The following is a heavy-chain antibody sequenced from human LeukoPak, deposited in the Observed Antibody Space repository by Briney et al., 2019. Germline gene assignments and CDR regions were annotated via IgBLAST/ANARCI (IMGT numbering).Heavy chain of an antibody. J-gene: IGHJ6*03. CDR3: AKFGWNEILNYYYYYMDV. CDR2: ISWNSGSI. Sequence: EPGGSLRLSCAASGFTFDDYAMHWVRQAPGKGLEWVSGISWNSGSIGYADSVKGRFTISRDNAKNSLYLQMNSQRAEDTALYYCAKFGWNEILNYYYYYMDVWGKGTTVTISS. D-gene: IGHD1-1*01. CDR1: GFTFDDYA. V-gene: IGHV3-9*01.